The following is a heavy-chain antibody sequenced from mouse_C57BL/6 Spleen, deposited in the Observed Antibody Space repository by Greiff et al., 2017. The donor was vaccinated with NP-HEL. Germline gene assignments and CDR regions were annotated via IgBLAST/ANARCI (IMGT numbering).Heavy chain of an antibody. CDR2: IYPGDGDT. CDR3: ARDYYGNYEGY. V-gene: IGHV1-82*01. CDR1: GYAFSSSW. J-gene: IGHJ2*01. Sequence: QVQLQQSGPELVKPGASVKISCKASGYAFSSSWMNWVKQRPGKGLEWIGRIYPGDGDTNYNGKFKGKATLTADKSSSTAYMQLSSLTSEDSAVYFCARDYYGNYEGYWGQGTTLTVSS. D-gene: IGHD2-1*01.